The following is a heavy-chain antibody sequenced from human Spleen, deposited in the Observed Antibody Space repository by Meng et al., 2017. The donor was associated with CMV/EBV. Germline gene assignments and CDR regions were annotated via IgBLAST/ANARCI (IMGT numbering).Heavy chain of an antibody. D-gene: IGHD5-18*01. J-gene: IGHJ6*02. CDR3: AREFDTAMDYGMDV. CDR1: GGSISSSSYY. CDR2: IYYTGST. Sequence: GSLRLSCIVSGGSISSSSYYWGWIRQPPGKGLEWIGSIYYTGSTYYNPSLKSRVTISLDTSKNQFSLNLSSVTAADTAMYYCAREFDTAMDYGMDVWGQGTTVTVSS. V-gene: IGHV4-39*07.